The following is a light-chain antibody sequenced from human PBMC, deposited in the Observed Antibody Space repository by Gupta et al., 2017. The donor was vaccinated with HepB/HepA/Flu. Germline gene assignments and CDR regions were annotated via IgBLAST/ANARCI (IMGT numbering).Light chain of an antibody. Sequence: SYELTQPLSVSLALGQTARITCGGNNIGSKNVHWYQQKPGQAPVLFIYRDSNRASGIPDRGSGSDSATTVTMSMGRAEAGEEDYYYCREWNSNIFVFGGGTKMTVL. J-gene: IGLJ2*01. CDR2: RDS. CDR3: REWNSNIFV. V-gene: IGLV3-9*01. CDR1: NIGSKN.